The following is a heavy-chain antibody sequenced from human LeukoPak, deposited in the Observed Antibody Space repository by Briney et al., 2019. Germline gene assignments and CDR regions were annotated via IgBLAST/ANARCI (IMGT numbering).Heavy chain of an antibody. D-gene: IGHD5-18*01. CDR3: MARGDSYGLFDY. CDR2: IRSKANTYAA. J-gene: IGHJ4*01. CDR1: GFTFSDSA. V-gene: IGHV3-73*01. Sequence: GGSLRLSCAAAGFTFSDSAMHWVRQASGTGLEWVARIRSKANTYAASYAASVKGRFTISRDDSKNTASLQMNSLKTEDTAVYYCMARGDSYGLFDYWGHGTLVTVSS.